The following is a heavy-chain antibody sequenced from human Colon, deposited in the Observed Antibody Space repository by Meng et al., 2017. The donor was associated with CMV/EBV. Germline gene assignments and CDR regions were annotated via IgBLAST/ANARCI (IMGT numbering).Heavy chain of an antibody. CDR2: ISGSGGTT. Sequence: ASVFTFSSYAMNWVRQAPGKGLEWVSVISGSGGTTYYADSVKGRFTISRDNSKNTLYLQMNSLRAEDTAIYYCAKGIGRTANNWFDPWGQGALVTVSS. D-gene: IGHD2-21*02. CDR1: VFTFSSYA. V-gene: IGHV3-23*01. J-gene: IGHJ5*02. CDR3: AKGIGRTANNWFDP.